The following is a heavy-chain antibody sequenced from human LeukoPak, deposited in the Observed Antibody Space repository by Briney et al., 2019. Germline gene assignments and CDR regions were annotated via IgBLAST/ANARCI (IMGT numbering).Heavy chain of an antibody. J-gene: IGHJ4*02. D-gene: IGHD2-2*02. V-gene: IGHV3-20*04. Sequence: PGGSLRPSCAASGFTFDDYGMSWVRQAPGKGLEWVSGINWNGGSTGYADSVKGRFTISRDNAKNSLYLQMNSLRAEDTALYYCARGGDIVVVPAAIPPGDDYWGQGTLVTVSS. CDR3: ARGGDIVVVPAAIPPGDDY. CDR1: GFTFDDYG. CDR2: INWNGGST.